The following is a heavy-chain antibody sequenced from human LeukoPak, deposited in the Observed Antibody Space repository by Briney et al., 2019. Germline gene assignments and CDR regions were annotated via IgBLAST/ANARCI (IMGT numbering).Heavy chain of an antibody. J-gene: IGHJ4*02. CDR3: ARDLRPGEGWLYDILTGYYRAEYFG. D-gene: IGHD3-9*01. Sequence: ASVTVSFTCSGYTFTISSNSWVWHGPGQGNGWMGLISAYNGNRNNAKKLQGRVTMTTDTSTSTAYMELRSLRSDDTAVYYCARDLRPGEGWLYDILTGYYRAEYFGWGQRTLVTVSS. CDR1: GYTFTISS. CDR2: ISAYNGNR. V-gene: IGHV1-18*01.